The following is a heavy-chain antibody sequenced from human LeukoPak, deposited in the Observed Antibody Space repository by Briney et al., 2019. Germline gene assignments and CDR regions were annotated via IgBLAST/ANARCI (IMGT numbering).Heavy chain of an antibody. D-gene: IGHD2-8*01. V-gene: IGHV3-7*01. Sequence: GGSLRLSCAASGFTFSSYSMNWVRQAPGKGLEWVARMNLDGSEKYYVDSVKGRFTISRDNAKTSLYLEMNSLRAEDTAVYYCARDATYCTNGVCYTRFDYWGQGTLVTVSS. CDR1: GFTFSSYS. CDR2: MNLDGSEK. CDR3: ARDATYCTNGVCYTRFDY. J-gene: IGHJ4*02.